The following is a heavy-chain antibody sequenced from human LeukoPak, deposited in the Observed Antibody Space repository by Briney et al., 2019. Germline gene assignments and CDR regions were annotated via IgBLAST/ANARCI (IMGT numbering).Heavy chain of an antibody. CDR2: IYYSGST. D-gene: IGHD3-3*01. CDR1: GGSISSSSYY. J-gene: IGHJ6*03. CDR3: ARERLEMPDYYHYYSMDV. V-gene: IGHV4-39*07. Sequence: SETLSLTCTVSGGSISSSSYYWGWIRNPPGKGLEWIGSIYYSGSTYYNPSLKSRVTISVDTSKNQFSLKLSSVTAADTAVYYCARERLEMPDYYHYYSMDVWGKGTTVTVSS.